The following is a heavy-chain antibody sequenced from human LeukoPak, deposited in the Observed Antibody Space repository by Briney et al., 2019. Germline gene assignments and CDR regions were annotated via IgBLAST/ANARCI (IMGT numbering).Heavy chain of an antibody. CDR2: IYTSGST. CDR1: GSSISSHY. CDR3: ARGRRGLLWFGSFDY. D-gene: IGHD3-10*01. V-gene: IGHV4-4*07. J-gene: IGHJ4*02. Sequence: SETLSLTCNVSGSSISSHYWSWIRQPAGKGLEWIGRIYTSGSTNYNPSLKSRVTMSIDASKNQFSLRLSSVTAADTAVYYCARGRRGLLWFGSFDYWGQGTLVTVSS.